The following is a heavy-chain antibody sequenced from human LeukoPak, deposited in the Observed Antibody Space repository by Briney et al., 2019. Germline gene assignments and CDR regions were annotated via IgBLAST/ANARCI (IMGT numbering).Heavy chain of an antibody. J-gene: IGHJ4*02. CDR2: ISGSGGST. CDR1: GFTFDDYG. V-gene: IGHV3-23*01. D-gene: IGHD2/OR15-2a*01. Sequence: PGGSLRLSCAASGFTFDDYGMSWVRQAPGKGLEWVSAISGSGGSTYYADSVKGRFTISRDNSKNTLYLQMNSLRAEDTAVYYCAKDLSGPRENGGQGTLVTVSS. CDR3: AKDLSGPREN.